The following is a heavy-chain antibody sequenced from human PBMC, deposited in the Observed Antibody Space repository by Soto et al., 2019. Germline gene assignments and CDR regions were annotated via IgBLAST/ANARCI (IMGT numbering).Heavy chain of an antibody. D-gene: IGHD3-10*01. V-gene: IGHV4-39*01. Sequence: SETLSLTCTVSGGSISSSSYYWGWIRQPPGKGLEWIGSIYYSGGTYYNPSLKSRVTISVDTSKNQFSLKLSSVTAADTAVYYCARPGNYGSGSYLYYLDYWGQGMLVTVSS. CDR2: IYYSGGT. CDR3: ARPGNYGSGSYLYYLDY. CDR1: GGSISSSSYY. J-gene: IGHJ4*02.